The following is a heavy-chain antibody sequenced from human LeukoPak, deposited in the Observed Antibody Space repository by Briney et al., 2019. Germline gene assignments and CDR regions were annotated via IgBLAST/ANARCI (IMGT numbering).Heavy chain of an antibody. J-gene: IGHJ6*02. V-gene: IGHV1-69*04. D-gene: IGHD6-13*01. CDR2: ISPIFGIA. CDR3: ARDPPTPGYSSSWRDYYYYGMDV. Sequence: SVTVSCTASGGTFSSSAISWVRQAPGQGLEWMGRISPIFGIANYAKKFQGRVTITADKSTSTAYMELSSLRSEDTAVYYCARDPPTPGYSSSWRDYYYYGMDVWGQGTTVTVSS. CDR1: GGTFSSSA.